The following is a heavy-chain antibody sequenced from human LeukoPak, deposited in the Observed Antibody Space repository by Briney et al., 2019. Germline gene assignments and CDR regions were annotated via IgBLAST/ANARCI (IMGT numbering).Heavy chain of an antibody. Sequence: HPGGSLRLSCAASGFTFSSYGMHWVRQAPGKGLEWVAVIWYDGSNKYYADSVKGRFTISRDNSKNTLYLQMNSLRAEDTAVYYCAKDPIEDSSGYYFDYWGQGTLVTVSS. CDR2: IWYDGSNK. CDR3: AKDPIEDSSGYYFDY. CDR1: GFTFSSYG. V-gene: IGHV3-33*06. D-gene: IGHD3-22*01. J-gene: IGHJ4*02.